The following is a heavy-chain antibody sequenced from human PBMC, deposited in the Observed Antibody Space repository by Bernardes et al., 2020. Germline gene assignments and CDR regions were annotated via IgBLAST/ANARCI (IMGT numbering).Heavy chain of an antibody. J-gene: IGHJ4*02. CDR1: GFSFSTNE. CDR2: INSNARSI. V-gene: IGHV3-48*03. D-gene: IGHD6-6*01. CDR3: ARDPTSSSPGY. Sequence: GWSLRLSCAASGFSFSTNEMNWVRQAPGKGLEWVSFINSNARSIYYSDSVKGRFTISRDNAKNSLYLQMNSLRAEDTAIYYCARDPTSSSPGYWGQGTLVTVSS.